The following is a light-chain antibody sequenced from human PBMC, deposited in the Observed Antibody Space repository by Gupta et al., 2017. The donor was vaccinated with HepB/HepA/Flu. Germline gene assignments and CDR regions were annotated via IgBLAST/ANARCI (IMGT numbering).Light chain of an antibody. J-gene: IGLJ3*02. V-gene: IGLV8-61*01. CDR2: STN. Sequence: QTVVTQEPSFSVSPGGTVTLTCGLSSGSVSTSYYPSWYQQTPGQAPRTLIYSTNTRSSGVPDRFSGSILGNKAALTXTXAQADDXSDYYCVLYMGSGSWVFGGGTKLTVL. CDR1: SGSVSTSYY. CDR3: VLYMGSGSWV.